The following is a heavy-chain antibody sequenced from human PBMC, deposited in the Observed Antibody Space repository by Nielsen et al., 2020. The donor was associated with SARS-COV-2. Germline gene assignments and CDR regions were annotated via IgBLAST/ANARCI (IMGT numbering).Heavy chain of an antibody. CDR1: GFSFSNYA. CDR2: ISGGGGST. D-gene: IGHD3-16*02. CDR3: AKNQGSYRPYGLDV. V-gene: IGHV3-23*01. Sequence: GESLKISCAASGFSFSNYAMSWVRQAPGKGLEWVSGISGGGGSTYYADSVKGRFTISRDNSKNTLYLQMNSLRAEDTAVFYCAKNQGSYRPYGLDVCGQGTTVTVSS. J-gene: IGHJ6*02.